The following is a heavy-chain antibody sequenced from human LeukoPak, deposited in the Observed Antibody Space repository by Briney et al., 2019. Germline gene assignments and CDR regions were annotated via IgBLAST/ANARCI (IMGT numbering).Heavy chain of an antibody. J-gene: IGHJ3*02. Sequence: SETLPLTCAVYGGSFSGYYWSWIRQPPGKGLERIGEINHSGSTNYNPSLKSRVTISVDTSKNQFSLKLSSVTAADTAVYYCAKSNGYGLVDIWGQGTMVTVSS. V-gene: IGHV4-34*01. CDR3: AKSNGYGLVDI. CDR2: INHSGST. CDR1: GGSFSGYY. D-gene: IGHD3-10*01.